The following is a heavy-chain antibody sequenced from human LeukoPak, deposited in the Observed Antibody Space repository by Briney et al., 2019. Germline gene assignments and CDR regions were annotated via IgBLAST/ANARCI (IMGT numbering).Heavy chain of an antibody. Sequence: GGSLRLSCAGSGFTLSSNWMHWVRQGSGKGLVWVSRIYSDGSRTNYADSVKGRFTISGDDAKNTLYLQMNSLRAEDTAVYYCARSGRGGAFDIWGQGTMVTVSS. J-gene: IGHJ3*02. D-gene: IGHD1-26*01. CDR2: IYSDGSRT. V-gene: IGHV3-74*01. CDR3: ARSGRGGAFDI. CDR1: GFTLSSNW.